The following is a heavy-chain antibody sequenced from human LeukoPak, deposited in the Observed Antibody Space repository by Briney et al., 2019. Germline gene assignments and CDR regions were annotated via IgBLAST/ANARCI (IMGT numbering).Heavy chain of an antibody. V-gene: IGHV3-21*01. CDR1: GFTFSSYS. CDR2: ISTSSIYI. D-gene: IGHD3-3*01. J-gene: IGHJ6*03. CDR3: ARDPADNYDFYYYMDV. Sequence: GGSLRLSCAASGFTFSSYSMNWVRQAPGKGLEWVSSISTSSIYIYYADSVKGRFTISRDNAKNSLYLQMNSLRAEDTAVYYCARDPADNYDFYYYMDVWGKGTTVTVSS.